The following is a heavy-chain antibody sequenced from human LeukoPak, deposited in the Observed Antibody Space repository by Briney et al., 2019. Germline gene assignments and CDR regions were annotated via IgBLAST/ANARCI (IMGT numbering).Heavy chain of an antibody. CDR3: ARDSQDIVLMVYAIQGNWFDP. V-gene: IGHV1-2*02. D-gene: IGHD2-8*01. Sequence: GASVKVSCKASGYTFTGYYMHWVRQAPGQGLEWMGWINPNSGGTNYAQKFRGRVTMTRDTSISTAYMELSRLRSDDTAVYYCARDSQDIVLMVYAIQGNWFDPWGQGTLVTVSS. CDR2: INPNSGGT. CDR1: GYTFTGYY. J-gene: IGHJ5*02.